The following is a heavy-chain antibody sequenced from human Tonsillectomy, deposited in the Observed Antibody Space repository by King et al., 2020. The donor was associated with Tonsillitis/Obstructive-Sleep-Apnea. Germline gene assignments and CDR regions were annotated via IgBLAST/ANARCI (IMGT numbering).Heavy chain of an antibody. CDR2: INPNSGGT. V-gene: IGHV1-2*02. D-gene: IGHD7-27*01. CDR3: ARELRTGEYAFDI. J-gene: IGHJ3*02. CDR1: GYTFTDYY. Sequence: QLVQSGAEVKKPGASVKVSCKASGYTFTDYYMHWVRQAPGQGLEWMGWINPNSGGTNYAQKFQGRVTMTRDTSISTAYMELRRLRSDDTAVYYCARELRTGEYAFDIWGQGTMVTVSS.